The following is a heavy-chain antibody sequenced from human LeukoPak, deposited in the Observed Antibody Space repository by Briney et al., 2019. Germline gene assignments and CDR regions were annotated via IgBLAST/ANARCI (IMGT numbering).Heavy chain of an antibody. CDR1: GFTFSTHG. CDR2: ISGSGGST. V-gene: IGHV3-23*01. CDR3: AKERPTRRYCSGGSCYSRYFDY. D-gene: IGHD2-15*01. Sequence: GGTLRLSCAASGFTFSTHGMSWVRQAPGKGLEWVSAISGSGGSTYYADSVKGRFTISRDNSKNTLYLQLNSLRAEGTAVYYCAKERPTRRYCSGGSCYSRYFDYWGQGTLVTVSS. J-gene: IGHJ4*02.